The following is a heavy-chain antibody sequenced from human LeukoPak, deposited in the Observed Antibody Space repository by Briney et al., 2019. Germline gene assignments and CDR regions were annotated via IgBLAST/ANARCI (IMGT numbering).Heavy chain of an antibody. Sequence: SGGSLRLSCAASGFTFSSYGMHWVRQAPGKGLEWVAVISYDGSNKYYADSVKGRFTISRDNSKNTLYLQMNSLRAEDTAVYYCARGSIAYYYMDVWGKGTTVTTSS. D-gene: IGHD3-22*01. CDR2: ISYDGSNK. CDR1: GFTFSSYG. CDR3: ARGSIAYYYMDV. J-gene: IGHJ6*03. V-gene: IGHV3-30*03.